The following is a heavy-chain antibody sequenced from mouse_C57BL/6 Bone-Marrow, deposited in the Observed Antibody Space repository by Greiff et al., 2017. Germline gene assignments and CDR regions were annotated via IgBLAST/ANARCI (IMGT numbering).Heavy chain of an antibody. J-gene: IGHJ3*01. CDR3: ARSWVNYRGAWFAD. CDR1: GYTFTSYW. CDR2: IDPNSGGT. V-gene: IGHV1-72*01. Sequence: VQLQQPGAELVKPGPSVKLSCKASGYTFTSYWMHWVKQRPGRGLEWIGRIDPNSGGTKYNEQFKSKATLTVDKPSSTAYMQLSSLTSEDSAVYYCARSWVNYRGAWFADWGQGTLVTVSA. D-gene: IGHD2-1*01.